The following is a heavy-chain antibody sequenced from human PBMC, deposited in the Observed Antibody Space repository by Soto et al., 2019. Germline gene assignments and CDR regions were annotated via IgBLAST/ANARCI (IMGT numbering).Heavy chain of an antibody. D-gene: IGHD2-2*01. CDR2: INPDSGDT. CDR3: AISVGVPHRNRAFDX. V-gene: IGHV1-2*06. Sequence: ASVKVSCKASGYTFTGFYMHWVRQAPGQGLEWMGLINPDSGDTDHAEKFQGSVTMTRDASISTAYMELTRLTSYDTAVYHCAISVGVPHRNRAFDXWGQGTPVTASX. CDR1: GYTFTGFY. J-gene: IGHJ4*02.